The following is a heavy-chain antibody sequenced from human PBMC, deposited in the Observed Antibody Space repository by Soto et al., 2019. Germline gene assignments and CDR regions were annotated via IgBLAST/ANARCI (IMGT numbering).Heavy chain of an antibody. V-gene: IGHV3-23*01. CDR1: GFTFSSYA. CDR2: ISGSGGST. D-gene: IGHD3-3*01. J-gene: IGHJ5*02. CDR3: AKAPYDFWSGSRFDP. Sequence: GGSLRLSCAASGFTFSSYAMSWVRQAPGKGLEWVSAISGSGGSTYYADSVKGRFTISRDNSKNTLYLQMNSLRAEDTAVYYCAKAPYDFWSGSRFDPWGQGTLVTVSS.